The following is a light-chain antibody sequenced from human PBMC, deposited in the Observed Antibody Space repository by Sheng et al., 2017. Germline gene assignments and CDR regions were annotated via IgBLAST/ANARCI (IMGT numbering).Light chain of an antibody. J-gene: IGKJ3*01. CDR1: QSISSY. Sequence: DIQMTQSPSSLSASVGDRVTITCRASQSISSYLNWYQQKPGKAPKLLIYAASSLQSGVPSRFSGSGSGTDFTLTIRSLQPEDFATYYCQQSYSTPPRTFGPGT. CDR2: AAS. V-gene: IGKV1-39*01. CDR3: QQSYSTPPRT.